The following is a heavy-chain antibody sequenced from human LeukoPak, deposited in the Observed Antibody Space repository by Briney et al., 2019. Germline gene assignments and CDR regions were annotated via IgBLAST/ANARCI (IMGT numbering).Heavy chain of an antibody. CDR3: ARDHRFAFDN. CDR2: IGISSGNT. Sequence: GGSLRLSCVASGFNFIDYSMNWVRQAPGKGLEWISYIGISSGNTKYADSVKGRFTISRDKARNSLYLQMNGLRVEDTAVYYCARDHRFAFDNWGHGTLVTVSS. CDR1: GFNFIDYS. J-gene: IGHJ4*01. V-gene: IGHV3-48*01.